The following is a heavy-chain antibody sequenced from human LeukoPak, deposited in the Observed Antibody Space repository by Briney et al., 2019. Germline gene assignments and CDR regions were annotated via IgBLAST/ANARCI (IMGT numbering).Heavy chain of an antibody. V-gene: IGHV3-21*01. CDR3: ARAMDSSSSRYQAFEY. J-gene: IGHJ4*02. Sequence: PGGSLRLSCAASGFTFSSYSMNWVRQAPGKGLEWVSSISSSSSYIYYADSVKGRFTISRDNAKNSLYLQMNSLRAEDTAVYYCARAMDSSSSRYQAFEYWGQGTPVTVSS. CDR2: ISSSSSYI. CDR1: GFTFSSYS. D-gene: IGHD2-2*01.